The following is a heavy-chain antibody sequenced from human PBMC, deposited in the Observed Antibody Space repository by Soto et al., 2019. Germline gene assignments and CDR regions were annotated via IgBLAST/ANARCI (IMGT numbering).Heavy chain of an antibody. CDR1: GDSMNSEY. CDR3: ARCMGYDDSGRFDPTFDR. D-gene: IGHD3-22*01. J-gene: IGHJ4*02. CDR2: IFPTGTT. V-gene: IGHV4-4*09. Sequence: SETLSLTCSVSGDSMNSEYWTWIRQTPGKGLEWIGYIFPTGTTNYNPSLKSRVIISVDRSKNQFSLDLFSVTAAETAIYYCARCMGYDDSGRFDPTFDRWGQGALVTVSS.